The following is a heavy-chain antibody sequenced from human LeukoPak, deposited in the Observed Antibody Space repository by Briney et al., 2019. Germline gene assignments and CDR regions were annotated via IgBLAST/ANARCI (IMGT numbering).Heavy chain of an antibody. Sequence: PGGSLRLSCAASGLTVSSSYMSWVRQAPGKGLEWVSIIYNDGSTYYADSMKGRFTISRDNVKNSLYLQMNSLRAEDTAVYYCGEGRKGAWFPNYWGQGTLVTVSS. CDR3: GEGRKGAWFPNY. CDR2: IYNDGST. J-gene: IGHJ4*02. CDR1: GLTVSSSY. D-gene: IGHD3-10*01. V-gene: IGHV3-53*01.